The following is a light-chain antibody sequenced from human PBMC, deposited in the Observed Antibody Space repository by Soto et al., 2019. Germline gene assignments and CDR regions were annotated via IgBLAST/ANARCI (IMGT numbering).Light chain of an antibody. CDR2: HSS. Sequence: DIQMTQSPSSLSASVGARVTITCRASQSVSTSVNWYQQLGGKAPKLLIQHSSTLQSGVPSRFSGSGSRTDFTLTINSLQPEDSATYYCQQTFNNRCSFRGGTKVASK. CDR3: QQTFNNRCS. J-gene: IGKJ4*01. V-gene: IGKV1-39*01. CDR1: QSVSTS.